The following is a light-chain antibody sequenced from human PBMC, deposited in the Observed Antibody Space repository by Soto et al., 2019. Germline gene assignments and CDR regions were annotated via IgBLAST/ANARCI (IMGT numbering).Light chain of an antibody. CDR2: EVS. V-gene: IGLV2-14*01. J-gene: IGLJ1*01. CDR3: ISYRSDRSPYV. CDR1: SSDVGDYNY. Sequence: QSALTQPASVSGSPGQSITISCTGTSSDVGDYNYVSWYQHHPGKAPKLLISEVSNRPSGVSNRFSGSKSGNTASLSISGTQAEEEADYFCISYRSDRSPYVFGSGTKVTV.